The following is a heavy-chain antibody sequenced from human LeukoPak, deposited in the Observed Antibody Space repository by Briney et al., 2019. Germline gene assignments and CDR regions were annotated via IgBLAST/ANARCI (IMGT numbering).Heavy chain of an antibody. V-gene: IGHV4-61*02. Sequence: PSQTLSPTCILSGGSLSSGSYYWSWIPHPAGKGLEWVVRIYTIGRTNYNPSLKSRVTISADTSKNQFSLKLSSVTAADTAVYYCARQVGKYSSSWYSPFDYWGQGTLVTVSS. J-gene: IGHJ4*02. CDR1: GGSLSSGSYY. D-gene: IGHD6-13*01. CDR2: IYTIGRT. CDR3: ARQVGKYSSSWYSPFDY.